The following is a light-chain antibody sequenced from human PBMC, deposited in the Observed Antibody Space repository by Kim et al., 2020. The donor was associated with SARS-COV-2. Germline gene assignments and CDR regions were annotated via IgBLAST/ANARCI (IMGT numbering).Light chain of an antibody. CDR2: AAS. Sequence: ASVGDTFTITFRASQSISTNLNWYQQKSGKAPKLLIYAASILQGGVPSRFSGSGSGTDFTLTISSLQPEDSATYYCQQSNSTPLTFGGGTKVDIK. CDR1: QSISTN. CDR3: QQSNSTPLT. V-gene: IGKV1-39*01. J-gene: IGKJ4*01.